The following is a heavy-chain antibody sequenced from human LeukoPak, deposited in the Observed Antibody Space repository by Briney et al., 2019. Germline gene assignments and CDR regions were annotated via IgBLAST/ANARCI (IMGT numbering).Heavy chain of an antibody. J-gene: IGHJ4*02. V-gene: IGHV3-74*01. Sequence: PGGSLRLSCAASGFTFSSYWMHWVRQAPGKGLVWVSRINSDGSSTSYADSVKGRFTISRDNSKNTLYLQMNSLRAEDTAVYFCAKGGDYYGATFDFWGQGTLVTVSS. D-gene: IGHD3-10*01. CDR1: GFTFSSYW. CDR2: INSDGSST. CDR3: AKGGDYYGATFDF.